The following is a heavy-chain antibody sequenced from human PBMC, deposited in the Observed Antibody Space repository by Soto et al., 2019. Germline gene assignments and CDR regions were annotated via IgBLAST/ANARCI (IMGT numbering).Heavy chain of an antibody. D-gene: IGHD6-19*01. Sequence: GGSLRLSCTASGFTFGDYAMSWFRQAPGKGLEWVGFIRSKAYGGTTEYAASVKGRFTISRDDSKSIAYLQMNSLKTEDTAVYYCIRVDGGGYAHGYYYYGMDVWGKGTTVT. CDR3: IRVDGGGYAHGYYYYGMDV. CDR1: GFTFGDYA. J-gene: IGHJ6*04. CDR2: IRSKAYGGTT. V-gene: IGHV3-49*03.